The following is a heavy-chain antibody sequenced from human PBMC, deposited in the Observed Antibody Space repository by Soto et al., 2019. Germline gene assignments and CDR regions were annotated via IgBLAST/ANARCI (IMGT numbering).Heavy chain of an antibody. J-gene: IGHJ4*02. V-gene: IGHV3-66*01. CDR3: ARDTFGGAYDFLH. CDR1: GFTVSSFY. CDR2: ISSGGST. Sequence: ESGGGLVQPGRSLRLSCAASGFTVSSFYMTWVRQAPGKGLQWVAVISSGGSTYYADSVKGRFTISRDNSKNTLYLEMNSLRAEDTAVYYCARDTFGGAYDFLHGGQGTLVTVSS. D-gene: IGHD3-3*01.